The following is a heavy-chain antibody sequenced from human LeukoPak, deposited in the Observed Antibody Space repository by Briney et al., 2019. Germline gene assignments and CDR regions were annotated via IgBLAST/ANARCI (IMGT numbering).Heavy chain of an antibody. J-gene: IGHJ3*02. CDR3: ARDPSHGWEPPVRALDI. V-gene: IGHV6-1*01. Sequence: SQTLSLTCAISGDSVSSNSAAWNWIRRSPSRGLEWLGRTYYRSKWYNDYAVSVKSRITINPDTSKNQFSLQLNSVTPEDTAVYYCARDPSHGWEPPVRALDIWGQGTMVTVSS. D-gene: IGHD1-26*01. CDR2: TYYRSKWYN. CDR1: GDSVSSNSAA.